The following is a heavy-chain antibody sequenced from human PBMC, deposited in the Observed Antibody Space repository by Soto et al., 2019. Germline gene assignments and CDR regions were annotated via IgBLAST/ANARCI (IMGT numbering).Heavy chain of an antibody. D-gene: IGHD3-16*01. J-gene: IGHJ6*04. Sequence: QVQLVESGGGVVEPGRSLRLSCAASGFTFSSYAMHWVRQAPGKGLEWVAVISHDGSITCYSDSVKGRFTMSRDNSNNTLFLEMSSPRSADTAIYYCAKDEYWESHIFSFRDLWGRGTTVTVSS. CDR3: AKDEYWESHIFSFRDL. V-gene: IGHV3-30*15. CDR1: GFTFSSYA. CDR2: ISHDGSIT.